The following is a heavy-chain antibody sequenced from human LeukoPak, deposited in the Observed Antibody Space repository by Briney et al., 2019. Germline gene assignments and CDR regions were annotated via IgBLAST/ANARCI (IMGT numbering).Heavy chain of an antibody. V-gene: IGHV4-59*01. Sequence: SETLSLTCTVSGGSISSYYWSWIRQPPGKGLEWIGYIYYSGSTNYNPSLKSRVTISVDTSKNQFSLKLSSVTAADTAVYYCAREHDYGGLSAFDIWGQGTMVTVSS. D-gene: IGHD4-23*01. CDR3: AREHDYGGLSAFDI. CDR2: IYYSGST. CDR1: GGSISSYY. J-gene: IGHJ3*02.